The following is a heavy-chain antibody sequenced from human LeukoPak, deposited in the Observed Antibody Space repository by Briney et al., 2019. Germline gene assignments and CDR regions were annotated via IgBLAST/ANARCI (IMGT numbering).Heavy chain of an antibody. CDR3: ASGRDIEVAGPGGYFDH. CDR2: ISPGGGDI. J-gene: IGHJ4*02. Sequence: GGSLRLSCAASGFTFNDYHMNWIRQAPGKGLEWISYISPGGGDIYFADSVKGRFTLSRDNAKNSLYLQVSSLTAEDTAVYYCASGRDIEVAGPGGYFDHWGQGTLVTVSS. D-gene: IGHD6-19*01. CDR1: GFTFNDYH. V-gene: IGHV3-11*01.